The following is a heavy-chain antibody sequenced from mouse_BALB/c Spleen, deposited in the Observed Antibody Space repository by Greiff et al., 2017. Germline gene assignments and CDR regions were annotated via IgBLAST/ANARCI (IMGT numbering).Heavy chain of an antibody. CDR3: TRGAGDGYYQAWFAY. D-gene: IGHD2-3*01. Sequence: DVHLVESGGGLVKPGGSLKLSCAASGFTFSSYTMSWVRQTPEKRLEWVATISSGGSYTYYPDSVKGRFTISRDNAKNTLYLQMSSLKSEDTAMYYCTRGAGDGYYQAWFAYWGQGTLVTVSA. J-gene: IGHJ3*01. V-gene: IGHV5-6-4*01. CDR1: GFTFSSYT. CDR2: ISSGGSYT.